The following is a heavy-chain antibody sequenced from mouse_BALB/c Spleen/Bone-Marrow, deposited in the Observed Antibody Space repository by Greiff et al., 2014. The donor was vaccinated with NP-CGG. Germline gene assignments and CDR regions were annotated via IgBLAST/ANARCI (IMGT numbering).Heavy chain of an antibody. CDR2: IYPGTGSI. CDR3: TRSGYVMDY. Sequence: LQQSGSELVRPGASVKLSCKASGHTFTSYWMHWVKQRPGQGLEWLGNIYPGTGSINYDEKFKSKATLTVDTSSSTAYMQLSSLTSEDSAVYYCTRSGYVMDYWGQGTSVTVSS. V-gene: IGHV1S22*01. D-gene: IGHD3-1*01. CDR1: GHTFTSYW. J-gene: IGHJ4*01.